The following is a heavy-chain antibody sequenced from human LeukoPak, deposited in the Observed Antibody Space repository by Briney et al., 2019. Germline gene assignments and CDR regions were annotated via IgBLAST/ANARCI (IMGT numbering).Heavy chain of an antibody. CDR2: INPSGGST. D-gene: IGHD1-26*01. V-gene: IGHV1-46*01. Sequence: ASVTVSCKASGYTFTSCYMHWVRQAPGQGLEWMGIINPSGGSTSYAQKFQGRVTMTRDTSTSTVYMELSSLRSEDTAVYYCARLIIVGATATPIDAFDIWGQGTMVTVSS. CDR1: GYTFTSCY. CDR3: ARLIIVGATATPIDAFDI. J-gene: IGHJ3*02.